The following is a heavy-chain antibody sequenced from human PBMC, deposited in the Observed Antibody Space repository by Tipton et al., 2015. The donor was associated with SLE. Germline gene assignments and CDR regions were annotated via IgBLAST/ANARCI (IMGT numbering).Heavy chain of an antibody. CDR3: AKDLELPLFY. D-gene: IGHD2-15*01. V-gene: IGHV1-2*02. J-gene: IGHJ4*02. CDR2: INPSTGGT. Sequence: QLVQSGAEVRKPGASLIASCKTSGYIFTASHIHWVRQAPGQGLEWMGWINPSTGGTVSAQNFQGRVTMTRDTSVATAYLELTGLRSDDTAIYYCAKDLELPLFYWGQGTLVTVSS. CDR1: GYIFTASH.